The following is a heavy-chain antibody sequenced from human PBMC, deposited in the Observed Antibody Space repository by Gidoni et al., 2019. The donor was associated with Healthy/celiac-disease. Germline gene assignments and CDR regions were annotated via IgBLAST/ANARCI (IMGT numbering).Heavy chain of an antibody. CDR2: SKSKTDGGTT. V-gene: IGHV3-15*07. CDR1: SNAW. CDR3: TTGMSGSYDY. J-gene: IGHJ4*02. Sequence: SNAWMNWVRQAPGKGLEWVGRSKSKTDGGTTDYAAPEKGRFTISRYESKNTLYLQMNSLKTEATVVYYCTTGMSGSYDYWGQGTLVTVSS. D-gene: IGHD1-26*01.